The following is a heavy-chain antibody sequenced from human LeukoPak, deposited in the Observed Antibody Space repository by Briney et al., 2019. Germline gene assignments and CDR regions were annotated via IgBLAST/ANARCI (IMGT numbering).Heavy chain of an antibody. J-gene: IGHJ4*02. D-gene: IGHD5-12*01. CDR1: GGSISSSTYY. Sequence: SETLSLTCTLSGGSISSSTYYWGWIRQPPGKGLEWIGNLYYSGSTYYNPSLKSRVTISVDTSKNQFSLKLSSVTAADTAVYYCARQAISGYDPPPFDSWGQGTLVTVSS. V-gene: IGHV4-39*01. CDR2: LYYSGST. CDR3: ARQAISGYDPPPFDS.